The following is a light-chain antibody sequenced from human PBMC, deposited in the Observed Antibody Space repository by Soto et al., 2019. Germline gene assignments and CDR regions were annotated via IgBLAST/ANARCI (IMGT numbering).Light chain of an antibody. J-gene: IGLJ2*01. CDR1: SSDVGGYSY. V-gene: IGLV2-14*01. CDR3: SSYTSSSTVDVI. Sequence: QSALTQPASVSGSPGQSITISCTGTSSDVGGYSYVSWYQQHPGYAPKLMIYDVSHRPSGVSNRFSGSKSANTASLTISGLQAEDEADYYCSSYTSSSTVDVIFGGGTKLTVL. CDR2: DVS.